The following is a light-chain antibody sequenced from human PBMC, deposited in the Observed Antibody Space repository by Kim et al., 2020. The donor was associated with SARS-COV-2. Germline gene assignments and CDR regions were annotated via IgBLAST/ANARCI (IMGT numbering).Light chain of an antibody. CDR2: GKN. CDR1: SLRSYY. CDR3: NSRDSNDNVV. J-gene: IGLJ2*01. Sequence: SSELTKDPAVSVALGQTVRITCQGDSLRSYYATWYQQKPGQAPRLVIYGKNNRPSGIPDRFSGSSSGNTASLTITGTQAGDEADYYCNSRDSNDNVVFGG. V-gene: IGLV3-19*01.